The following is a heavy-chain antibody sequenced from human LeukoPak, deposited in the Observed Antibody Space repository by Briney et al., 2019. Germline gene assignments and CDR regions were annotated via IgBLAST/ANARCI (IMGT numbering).Heavy chain of an antibody. V-gene: IGHV1-69*04. CDR2: IIPIFGIA. D-gene: IGHD2-21*02. CDR3: AREPHIVVVTAIPSWFDP. J-gene: IGHJ5*02. Sequence: SVKVSCKASGGTFSSYAISWGRQAPGQGLEWMGRIIPIFGIANYAQKFQGRVTITADKSTSTAYMELSSLRSEDTAVYYCAREPHIVVVTAIPSWFDPWGQGTLVTVSS. CDR1: GGTFSSYA.